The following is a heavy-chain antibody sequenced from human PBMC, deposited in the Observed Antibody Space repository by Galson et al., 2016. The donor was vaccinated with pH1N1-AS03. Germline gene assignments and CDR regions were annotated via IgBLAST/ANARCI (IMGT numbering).Heavy chain of an antibody. CDR1: GGTFNKYA. V-gene: IGHV1-69*05. CDR2: IIPIFGNS. J-gene: IGHJ4*02. D-gene: IGHD4-23*01. Sequence: SVKVSCKASGGTFNKYAITWVRQAPGQGLEWMGGIIPIFGNSDYAQKFQGRVTISTDKSTTTAYMELSSLRSEDTAVYYCVRGDGGNNFDFWGQRTLVTVSA. CDR3: VRGDGGNNFDF.